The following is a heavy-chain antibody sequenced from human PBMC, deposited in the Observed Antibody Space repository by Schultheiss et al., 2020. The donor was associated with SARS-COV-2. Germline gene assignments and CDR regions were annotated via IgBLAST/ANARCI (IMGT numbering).Heavy chain of an antibody. CDR2: ISSSSSYT. V-gene: IGHV3-21*05. D-gene: IGHD2-2*01. CDR3: ARLYCTRASCPYYHMDV. Sequence: GGSLRLSCAASGFTFSSYAMSWVRQAPGKGLEWVSYISSSSSYTNYADSVKGRFTISRDNSKNTLYLQMNSLRPEDTAVYYCARLYCTRASCPYYHMDVWGKGTTVTVSS. J-gene: IGHJ6*03. CDR1: GFTFSSYA.